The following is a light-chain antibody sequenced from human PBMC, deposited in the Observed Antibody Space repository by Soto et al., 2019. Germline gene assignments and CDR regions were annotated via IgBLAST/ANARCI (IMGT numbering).Light chain of an antibody. CDR3: QQYGSSALT. V-gene: IGKV3-20*01. J-gene: IGKJ4*01. CDR2: SVS. Sequence: EIVLTQSPGTLSLSPGERATLSCRASQSVSSSYLAWYQQKPGQTPRLLIYSVSSRATGIPDRFSGRGSGTDFTLTISRLAPEDFAVYYCQQYGSSALTFGGGTKVDIK. CDR1: QSVSSSY.